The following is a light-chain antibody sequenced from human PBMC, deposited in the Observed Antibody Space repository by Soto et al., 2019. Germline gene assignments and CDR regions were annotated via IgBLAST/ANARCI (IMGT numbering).Light chain of an antibody. Sequence: QSALTQPASVSGSPGQSITISCTGTSSDVDGYNYVSWYQQCPGKAPKLIIFDVSDRPSGVSNRFSASKSGNMASLTISGLQAEDEADYYCSSYISSSTPVVFGGGTQLTVL. J-gene: IGLJ2*01. CDR2: DVS. V-gene: IGLV2-14*01. CDR3: SSYISSSTPVV. CDR1: SSDVDGYNY.